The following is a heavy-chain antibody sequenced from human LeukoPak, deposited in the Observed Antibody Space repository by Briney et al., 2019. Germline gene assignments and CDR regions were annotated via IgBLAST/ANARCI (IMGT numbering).Heavy chain of an antibody. CDR2: IYHSGST. Sequence: SETLSLTCAVSGGSMSSGYYSWSWIRQPPGKGLEWIGYIYHSGSTYYNSSLKSRVTISVDTSKNQFSLKLSSLTAADTAVYYCARGRNGDNVDYWGQGTLVTVSS. J-gene: IGHJ4*02. CDR3: ARGRNGDNVDY. CDR1: GGSMSSGYYS. V-gene: IGHV4-30-2*01. D-gene: IGHD2-15*01.